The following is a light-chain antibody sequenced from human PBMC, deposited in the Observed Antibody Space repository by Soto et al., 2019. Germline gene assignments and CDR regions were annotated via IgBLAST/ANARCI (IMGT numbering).Light chain of an antibody. CDR3: QEYTSYSWT. CDR1: QSVGAW. V-gene: IGKV1-5*01. Sequence: DIQMTQSPSTLSASEGGRVTIACRASQSVGAWLAWYQQKPGKVPKFLLYDASNLESGVPSRFSGSGSGTEFTLTISSLQPDDFATYYCQEYTSYSWTFGQGTKVDVK. J-gene: IGKJ1*01. CDR2: DAS.